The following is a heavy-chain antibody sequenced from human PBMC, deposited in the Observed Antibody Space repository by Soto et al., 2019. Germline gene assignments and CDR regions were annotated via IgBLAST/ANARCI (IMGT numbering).Heavy chain of an antibody. CDR3: ARETYGDYVGYFDP. J-gene: IGHJ5*02. CDR1: GDTISPGGYS. Sequence: QLQLQGSGSRPVKSSETLFLPCGVSGDTISPGGYSWAWVRPAPGKALEWIGHTYHSGNPYYHPSPKRRATLSEVRSNTQFSLQLSSVTAADTAVYYCARETYGDYVGYFDPWGQGTLVTVSS. CDR2: TYHSGNP. D-gene: IGHD4-17*01. V-gene: IGHV4-30-2*01.